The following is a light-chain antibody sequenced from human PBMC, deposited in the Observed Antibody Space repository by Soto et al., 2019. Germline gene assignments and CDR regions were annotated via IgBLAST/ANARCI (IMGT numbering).Light chain of an antibody. V-gene: IGKV3-20*01. CDR1: QSVSNNY. CDR2: GAS. CDR3: QQYGRSGT. J-gene: IGKJ1*01. Sequence: EIVLTQSPGTLSLSPGERATLSCRASQSVSNNYLAWYQQKPGQAPRLLIYGASNRATGIPDRFGGSGSGTDFTLTISRLEPEDFAVYYCQQYGRSGTLGQGTKVDIK.